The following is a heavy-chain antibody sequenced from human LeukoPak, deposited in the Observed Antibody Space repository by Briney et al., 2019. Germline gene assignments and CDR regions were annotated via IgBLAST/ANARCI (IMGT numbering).Heavy chain of an antibody. V-gene: IGHV1-2*02. CDR3: ARAHYDSSRRTSNWFDP. D-gene: IGHD3-22*01. CDR1: GYSFTSYG. Sequence: GASVKVSCKASGYSFTSYGISWVRQAPGQGLEWMGWINPNSGGTNYAQKFQGRVTMTRDTSISTAYMELSRLRSDDTAVYYCARAHYDSSRRTSNWFDPWGQGTLVTVSS. J-gene: IGHJ5*02. CDR2: INPNSGGT.